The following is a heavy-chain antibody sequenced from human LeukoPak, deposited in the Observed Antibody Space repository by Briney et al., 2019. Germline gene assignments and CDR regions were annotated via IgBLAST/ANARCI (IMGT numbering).Heavy chain of an antibody. Sequence: PGGSLRLSRAASGFTFSSYSMNWVRQAPGKGLEWVSSISSSSSYIYYADSVKGRFTISRDNAKNSLYLQMNSLRAGDTAVYYCARGRRSLRCFDYWGQGTLVTVSS. CDR1: GFTFSSYS. CDR2: ISSSSSYI. CDR3: ARGRRSLRCFDY. V-gene: IGHV3-21*01. D-gene: IGHD4-17*01. J-gene: IGHJ4*02.